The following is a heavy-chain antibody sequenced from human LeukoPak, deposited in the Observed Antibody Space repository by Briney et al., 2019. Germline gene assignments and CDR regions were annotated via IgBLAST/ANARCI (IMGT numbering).Heavy chain of an antibody. CDR1: GFTFSSYW. D-gene: IGHD5-18*01. Sequence: GGSLRLSCAASGFTFSSYWMSWVRHAPGKGLEWVANIKQDGSEKYYVDSVKGRFTISRDNAKNSLYLQMNSLRAEDTAVYFCATGGYTYTHWGQGTLVTVSS. J-gene: IGHJ4*02. V-gene: IGHV3-7*05. CDR3: ATGGYTYTH. CDR2: IKQDGSEK.